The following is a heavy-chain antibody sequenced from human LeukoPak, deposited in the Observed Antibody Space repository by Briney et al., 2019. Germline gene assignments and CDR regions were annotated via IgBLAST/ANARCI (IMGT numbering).Heavy chain of an antibody. Sequence: TGGSLRLSCAASGFTFSSYSMNWVRQAPGKGLEWVSSISSSSSYIYYADSVKGRFTISRDNAKNSLYLQMNSLRAEDTAVYYCARDLSSGWFSFGYWGQGTLVTVSS. CDR3: ARDLSSGWFSFGY. CDR2: ISSSSSYI. CDR1: GFTFSSYS. J-gene: IGHJ4*02. V-gene: IGHV3-21*01. D-gene: IGHD6-19*01.